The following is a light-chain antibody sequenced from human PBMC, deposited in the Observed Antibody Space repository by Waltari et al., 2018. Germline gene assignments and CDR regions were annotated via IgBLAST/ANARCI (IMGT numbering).Light chain of an antibody. CDR2: DVS. V-gene: IGLV2-14*01. CDR3: NSYRSGSTLVV. Sequence: QSALTQPASVSGSPGQSLTISCTGTSSDVGGYDYVSWYHQQPGKAPKLMIYDVSNRPSGVSNRFSGSKSGNTASLTISGLQSEDEGDYYCNSYRSGSTLVVFGGGTKLTVL. CDR1: SSDVGGYDY. J-gene: IGLJ2*01.